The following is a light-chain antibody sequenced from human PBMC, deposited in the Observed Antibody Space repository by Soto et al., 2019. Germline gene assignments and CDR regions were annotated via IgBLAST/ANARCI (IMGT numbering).Light chain of an antibody. Sequence: EIVMTQSPATLSVSPGERATLSCRASQSVRSNLAWYQQKPGQAPRLLIYGASTRATGIPARFSGSGSGTEFTLSISSLQSEDLAVYFCQHYNNWPPWTLGQGAKVDIK. CDR3: QHYNNWPPWT. CDR1: QSVRSN. J-gene: IGKJ1*01. V-gene: IGKV3-15*01. CDR2: GAS.